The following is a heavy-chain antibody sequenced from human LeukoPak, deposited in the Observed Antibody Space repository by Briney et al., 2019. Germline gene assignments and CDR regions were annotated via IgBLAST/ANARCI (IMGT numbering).Heavy chain of an antibody. V-gene: IGHV4-39*07. D-gene: IGHD1-26*01. CDR1: GGSISSSNYY. CDR3: ARVVGATTVFDY. CDR2: IHYSETT. Sequence: SETLSLTCTVSGGSISSSNYYWGWIRQPPGKGLEWIASIHYSETTYYNPSLKSRVTISVDTSKNQFSLKLSSVTAADTAVYYCARVVGATTVFDYWGQGTLVTVSS. J-gene: IGHJ4*02.